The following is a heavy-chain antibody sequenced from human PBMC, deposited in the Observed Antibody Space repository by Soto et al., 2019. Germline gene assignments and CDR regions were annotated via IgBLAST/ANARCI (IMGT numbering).Heavy chain of an antibody. CDR2: IYYSGST. CDR1: GGSISSSSYY. J-gene: IGHJ4*02. Sequence: SETLSLTCTVSGGSISSSSYYWGWIRQPPGKGLEWIGSIYYSGSTYYNPSLKSRVTISVDTSKNQFSLKPSSVTAADTAVYYCARQKGIAARPLYFDYWGQGTLVTVSS. V-gene: IGHV4-39*01. CDR3: ARQKGIAARPLYFDY. D-gene: IGHD6-6*01.